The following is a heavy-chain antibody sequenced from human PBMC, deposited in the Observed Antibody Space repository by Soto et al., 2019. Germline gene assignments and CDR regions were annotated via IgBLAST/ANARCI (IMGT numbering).Heavy chain of an antibody. V-gene: IGHV1-24*01. CDR1: GYTLTELS. D-gene: IGHD6-13*01. Sequence: ASVKVSCKVSGYTLTELSMHWVRQAPGEGLEWTGGFDPEDGETIYAQKFQGRVTMTEDTSTDTAYMELSSLRSEDTAVYYCATTSFSSSWQRGYNWFDPWGQGTLVTVSS. J-gene: IGHJ5*02. CDR2: FDPEDGET. CDR3: ATTSFSSSWQRGYNWFDP.